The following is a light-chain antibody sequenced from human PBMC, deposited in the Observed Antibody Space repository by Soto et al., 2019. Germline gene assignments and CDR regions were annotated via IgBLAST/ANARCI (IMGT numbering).Light chain of an antibody. J-gene: IGKJ1*01. CDR3: QQYGSSRT. CDR2: GAS. CDR1: QSVSSSY. Sequence: EIVLSQSPGTLSLSPGERATLSCRASQSVSSSYLGWYQQKPGQAPRVLIYGASSRATGIPDRFSGSGSGTDFTLTIIRLEPEDFAVYYCQQYGSSRTFGQETKV. V-gene: IGKV3-20*01.